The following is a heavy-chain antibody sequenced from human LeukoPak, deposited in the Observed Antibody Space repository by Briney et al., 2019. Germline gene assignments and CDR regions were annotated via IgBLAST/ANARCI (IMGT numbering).Heavy chain of an antibody. V-gene: IGHV1-2*02. CDR2: INPNSGGT. J-gene: IGHJ6*02. Sequence: ASVKVSCKASGYTFTGYYMHWVRQAPGRGLEWMGWINPNSGGTNYAQKFQGRVTMTRDTSISTAYMELSRLRSDDTAVYYCARGWEYYYYGMDVWGQGTTVTVSS. CDR1: GYTFTGYY. D-gene: IGHD1-26*01. CDR3: ARGWEYYYYGMDV.